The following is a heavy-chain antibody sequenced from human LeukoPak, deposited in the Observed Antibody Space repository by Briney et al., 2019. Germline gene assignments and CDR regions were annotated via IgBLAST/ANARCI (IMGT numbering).Heavy chain of an antibody. J-gene: IGHJ4*02. CDR1: GFTVSSNY. CDR3: ARGTAYGGNSGYDY. D-gene: IGHD4-23*01. Sequence: GGSLRLSCAASGFTVSSNYMTWVRQAPGKGLEWVSVIYSGGYTYYADSVKGRFTISRDNSKNTLYLQVNSLRAEDTAVYYCARGTAYGGNSGYDYWGQGTLVTVSS. V-gene: IGHV3-66*01. CDR2: IYSGGYT.